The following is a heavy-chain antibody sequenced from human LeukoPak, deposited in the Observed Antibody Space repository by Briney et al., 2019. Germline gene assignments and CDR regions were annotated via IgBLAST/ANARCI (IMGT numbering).Heavy chain of an antibody. Sequence: ASVKVSCKASGYTFTGYYMHWVRQAPGQGLEWMGWINPNSGGTNYAQKFQGRVTITRDTSISTAYMELSRLRSDDTAAYYCARDIVVAAADRNWFDPWGQGTLVTVSS. D-gene: IGHD2-2*01. CDR2: INPNSGGT. V-gene: IGHV1-2*02. CDR3: ARDIVVAAADRNWFDP. CDR1: GYTFTGYY. J-gene: IGHJ5*02.